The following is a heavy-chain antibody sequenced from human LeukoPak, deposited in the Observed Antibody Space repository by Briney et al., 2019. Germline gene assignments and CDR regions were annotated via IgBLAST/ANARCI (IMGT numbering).Heavy chain of an antibody. D-gene: IGHD4-23*01. J-gene: IGHJ3*02. V-gene: IGHV4-34*01. Sequence: PSETLSLTCAVYGGSFSGYYWSWIRQPPGKGLEWIGEISHSGSTTYNPSLKSPVTMSVDTSKNQFSLKLSSVTAADTAVYYCARDLDTVVSGAFDIWGQGTMVTVSS. CDR1: GGSFSGYY. CDR2: ISHSGST. CDR3: ARDLDTVVSGAFDI.